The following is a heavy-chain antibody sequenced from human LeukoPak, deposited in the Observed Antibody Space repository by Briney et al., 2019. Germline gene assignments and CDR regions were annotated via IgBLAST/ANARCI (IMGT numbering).Heavy chain of an antibody. J-gene: IGHJ4*02. V-gene: IGHV3-66*01. CDR2: IYDNGNT. CDR1: GFTVSTNY. D-gene: IGHD3-22*01. CDR3: TRDEDITDSSPFDY. Sequence: GGSLRLSCAASGFTVSTNYMTWVRQAPGKGLESVSVIYDNGNTYYADSVKGRFTISRDSSKNILYLQMNSLRVEDSAVYYCTRDEDITDSSPFDYWGQGTLVTVSS.